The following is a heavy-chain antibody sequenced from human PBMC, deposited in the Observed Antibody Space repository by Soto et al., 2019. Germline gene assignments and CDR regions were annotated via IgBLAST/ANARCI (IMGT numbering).Heavy chain of an antibody. J-gene: IGHJ4*02. Sequence: EVQLVESGGGLVKPGGSLRLSCAASGFTFSSYSMNWVRQAPGKGLEWVSMISSISSYIYYADSVKGRFTIYRDNAKNALYSELNSVGAEDAGVYYCAWGGGDGYSRFDYWGQGTLVTVSS. D-gene: IGHD4-4*01. V-gene: IGHV3-21*01. CDR2: ISSISSYI. CDR3: AWGGGDGYSRFDY. CDR1: GFTFSSYS.